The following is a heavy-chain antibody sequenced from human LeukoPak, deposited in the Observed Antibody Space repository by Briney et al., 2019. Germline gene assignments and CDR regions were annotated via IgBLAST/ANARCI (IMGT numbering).Heavy chain of an antibody. J-gene: IGHJ5*02. D-gene: IGHD3-10*01. CDR2: ISAYNGNT. Sequence: ASVKVSCKASGYTFTSYGISWVRQAPGQGLERMGWISAYNGNTNYAQKLQGRVTMTTDTSTSTAYMELRSLRSDDTAVYYCARDHTTTMVRGAYNWFDPWGQGTLVTVSS. V-gene: IGHV1-18*01. CDR1: GYTFTSYG. CDR3: ARDHTTTMVRGAYNWFDP.